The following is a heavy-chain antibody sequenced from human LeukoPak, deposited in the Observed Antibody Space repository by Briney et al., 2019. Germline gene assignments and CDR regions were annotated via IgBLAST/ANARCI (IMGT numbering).Heavy chain of an antibody. CDR2: ISGSGGST. D-gene: IGHD5-24*01. CDR1: GFTFSSYA. Sequence: GGSLRLSCAASGFTFSSYAMSWVRQAPGEGLEWVSAISGSGGSTYYADSVKGRFTISRDNSKNTLYLQMNSLRAEDTAVYYCAKHRSRAGYYYVDYWGQGTLVTVSS. J-gene: IGHJ4*02. CDR3: AKHRSRAGYYYVDY. V-gene: IGHV3-23*01.